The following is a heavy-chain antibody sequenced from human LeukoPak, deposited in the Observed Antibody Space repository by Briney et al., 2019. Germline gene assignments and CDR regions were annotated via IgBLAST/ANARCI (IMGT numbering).Heavy chain of an antibody. D-gene: IGHD5-18*01. CDR1: GFTFSSYG. V-gene: IGHV3-33*01. J-gene: IGHJ4*02. CDR2: IWYDGSNK. Sequence: GGSLRLSCAASGFTFSSYGMHWVRQAPGKGLEWVAVIWYDGSNKYYADSVKGRFTISRDNSKNTLYLQMNSRRAEDTAVYYCARGKGVDTAPVLDYWAKGTLVTVSS. CDR3: ARGKGVDTAPVLDY.